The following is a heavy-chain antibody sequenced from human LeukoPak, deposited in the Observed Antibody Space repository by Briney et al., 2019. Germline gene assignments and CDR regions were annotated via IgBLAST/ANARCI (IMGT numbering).Heavy chain of an antibody. CDR2: IYSSGST. CDR3: ANSYDGKIVPFDN. D-gene: IGHD4-23*01. V-gene: IGHV4-4*09. Sequence: PETLSLTCSVSGVSISNSYWNWVRQPPGKGLEWIGYIYSSGSTSYNPSLKSRVTISVDTSKNQFSLKMTSVTAADTAVYYCANSYDGKIVPFDNWGQGALVTVSS. J-gene: IGHJ4*02. CDR1: GVSISNSY.